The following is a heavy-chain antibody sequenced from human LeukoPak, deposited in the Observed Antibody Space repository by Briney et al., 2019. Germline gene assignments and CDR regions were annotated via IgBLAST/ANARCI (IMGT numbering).Heavy chain of an antibody. V-gene: IGHV4-59*08. D-gene: IGHD3-10*01. CDR1: SDSIPSPY. CDR2: ISYTGST. Sequence: SETLSLTCTVSSDSIPSPYWSWIRQSPGKGLEWIAYISYTGSTRYNTSFKSRVTVSIDISKNQFSLRLTSVTAADTAVYYCARHFTVGGNYYFGHWDQGTPVTVSS. CDR3: ARHFTVGGNYYFGH. J-gene: IGHJ4*02.